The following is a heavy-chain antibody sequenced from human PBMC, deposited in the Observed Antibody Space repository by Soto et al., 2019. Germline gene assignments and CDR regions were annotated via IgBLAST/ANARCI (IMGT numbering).Heavy chain of an antibody. CDR2: ISYGGTNK. CDR1: GFSFSSYA. J-gene: IGHJ4*02. D-gene: IGHD2-21*01. V-gene: IGHV3-30-3*01. CDR3: ASACGGGFNLIFCSDY. Sequence: GGSLTLSCAASGFSFSSYAMHWVRQAPGKGLEWVASISYGGTNKYYADSVKGRFTISRDNSENTLYLQMNSLRPEDTAVFYCASACGGGFNLIFCSDYWGRGTLVTVSS.